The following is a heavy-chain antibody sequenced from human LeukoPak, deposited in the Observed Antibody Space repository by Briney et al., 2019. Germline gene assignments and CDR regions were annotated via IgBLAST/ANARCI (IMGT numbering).Heavy chain of an antibody. Sequence: SETLSLTCAVYGGSFSGYYWSWIRQPPGKGLEWIGSIYYSGSTYYNPSLKSRVTISVDTSKNQFSLKLSSVTAADTAVYYCARVDRGYSYGYPYYYYYYMDVWGKGTTVTVSS. CDR3: ARVDRGYSYGYPYYYYYYMDV. D-gene: IGHD5-18*01. V-gene: IGHV4-34*01. J-gene: IGHJ6*03. CDR2: IYYSGST. CDR1: GGSFSGYY.